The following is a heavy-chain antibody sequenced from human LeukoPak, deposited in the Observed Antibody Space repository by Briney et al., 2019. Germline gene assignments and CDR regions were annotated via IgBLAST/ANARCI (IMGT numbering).Heavy chain of an antibody. Sequence: GGSLRLSCAATGFTFSSFSMHWVRQAPGKGLEWVAVTSYDGSNKYYADSVKGRFTISRDDSKNTLYLQMNSQRTEDTAVYYCAKGRVGANGYYYYGMDVWGQGTTVTVSS. J-gene: IGHJ6*02. CDR1: GFTFSSFS. D-gene: IGHD1-26*01. CDR2: TSYDGSNK. CDR3: AKGRVGANGYYYYGMDV. V-gene: IGHV3-30*18.